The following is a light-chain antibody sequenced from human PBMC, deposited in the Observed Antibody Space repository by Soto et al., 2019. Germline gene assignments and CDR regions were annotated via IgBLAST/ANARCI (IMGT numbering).Light chain of an antibody. Sequence: DIQMTQSPSTLSASVGDRVTITCRASQSISSWLAWYQQKPGKAPKLLIYKASTLQSGVPSRFSGSGSGTEFTLAISSLQPDDFATYYCQQYNDNWTFGQGNKVE. J-gene: IGKJ1*01. V-gene: IGKV1-5*03. CDR2: KAS. CDR3: QQYNDNWT. CDR1: QSISSW.